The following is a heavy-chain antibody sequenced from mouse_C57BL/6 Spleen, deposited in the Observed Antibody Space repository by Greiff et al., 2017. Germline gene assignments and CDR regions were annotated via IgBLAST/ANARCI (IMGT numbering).Heavy chain of an antibody. CDR1: GYAFSSSW. J-gene: IGHJ4*01. CDR3: ARDGYYAPYYYAMDY. Sequence: VQVVESGPELVKPGASVKISCKASGYAFSSSWMNWVKQRPGKGLEWIGRIYPGDGDTNSNGKFKGKATLTADKSSSTAYMQLSSLTSEDSAVYFCARDGYYAPYYYAMDYWGQGTSVTVSS. V-gene: IGHV1-82*01. CDR2: IYPGDGDT. D-gene: IGHD2-3*01.